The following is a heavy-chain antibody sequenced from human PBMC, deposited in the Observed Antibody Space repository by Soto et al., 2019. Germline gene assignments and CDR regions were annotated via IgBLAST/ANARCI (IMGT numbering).Heavy chain of an antibody. CDR2: IKPDGGAT. J-gene: IGHJ4*02. CDR3: FGGNGGPQ. D-gene: IGHD3-16*01. V-gene: IGHV3-7*03. CDR1: GFTFRNSW. Sequence: QLVESGGDLVQPGGSLRLSCATSGFTFRNSWINWVRQAPGKGLEWVANIKPDGGATNYVDSVKGRFTISRDNVRNSASLQMNSLRVEDTAVYFCFGGNGGPQWGQGTLVTVSS.